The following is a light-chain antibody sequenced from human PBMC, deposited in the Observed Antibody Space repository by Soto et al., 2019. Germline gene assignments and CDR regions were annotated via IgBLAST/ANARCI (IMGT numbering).Light chain of an antibody. Sequence: IPMTQSPSSLSASVGDRVTITCRASQAIRNDLAWYQQKPGKAPNLLIYAASNLHSGVPSRFSGSGSGTDFTLTISSLQPEDFATYYCLQDYTYPRTFAQGTKVEI. CDR1: QAIRND. V-gene: IGKV1-6*01. CDR3: LQDYTYPRT. CDR2: AAS. J-gene: IGKJ1*01.